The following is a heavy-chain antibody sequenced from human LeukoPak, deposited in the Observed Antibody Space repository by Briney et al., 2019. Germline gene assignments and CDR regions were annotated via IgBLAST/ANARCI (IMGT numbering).Heavy chain of an antibody. V-gene: IGHV3-23*01. CDR1: GFTFSSYA. Sequence: GGSPRLSCAASGFTFSSYAMSWVRQAPGKGLEWVSAISGSGGSTYYADSVKGRFTISRDNSKNTLYLQMNSLRAEDTAVYYCAKVVVRGGARGTYYFDYWGQGTLVTVSS. CDR2: ISGSGGST. CDR3: AKVVVRGGARGTYYFDY. J-gene: IGHJ4*02. D-gene: IGHD3-10*01.